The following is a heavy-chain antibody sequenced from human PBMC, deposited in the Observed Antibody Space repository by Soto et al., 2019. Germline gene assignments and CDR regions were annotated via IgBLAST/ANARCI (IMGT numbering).Heavy chain of an antibody. V-gene: IGHV1-18*01. CDR3: ARYPVIAVAGTENDY. D-gene: IGHD6-19*01. CDR2: ISAYNGNT. Sequence: QVQLVQSGAEVKKPGASVKVSCKASGYTFTSYGISWVRQAPGQGLEWVGWISAYNGNTNYAQKLQGRVTMTTDTSTSTAYMELRSLRSDDTAVYYFARYPVIAVAGTENDYLGQGTLGTVSS. J-gene: IGHJ4*02. CDR1: GYTFTSYG.